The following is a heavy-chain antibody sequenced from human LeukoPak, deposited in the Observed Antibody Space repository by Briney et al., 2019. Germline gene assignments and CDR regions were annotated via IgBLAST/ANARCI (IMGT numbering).Heavy chain of an antibody. CDR2: INSDGSWT. J-gene: IGHJ4*02. CDR1: GNYW. CDR3: VSFYETY. D-gene: IGHD2/OR15-2a*01. V-gene: IGHV3-74*01. Sequence: GGSLRLSCAASGNYWMHWVRQAPGKGLVWVSHINSDGSWTSYADSVKGRFTISKDNAKNTVYLQMNSLRAEDTAVYHCVSFYETYWGRGTLVTVSS.